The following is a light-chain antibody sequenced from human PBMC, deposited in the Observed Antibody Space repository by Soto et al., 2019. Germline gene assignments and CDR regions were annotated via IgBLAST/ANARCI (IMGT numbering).Light chain of an antibody. CDR1: QSVSSK. CDR2: DAS. J-gene: IGKJ1*01. V-gene: IGKV3-11*01. Sequence: EIVMTQSPAPLSVSPGEGATLSCRASQSVSSKLAWYQQKPGQAPRLLIYDASNRATGIPARFSGSGSGTDFTLTISSLEPEDVAVYYCQQRSSWPRAFGQGTKVDI. CDR3: QQRSSWPRA.